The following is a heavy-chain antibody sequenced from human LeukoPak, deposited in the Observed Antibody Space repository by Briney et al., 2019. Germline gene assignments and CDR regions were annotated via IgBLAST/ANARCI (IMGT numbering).Heavy chain of an antibody. J-gene: IGHJ4*02. CDR2: ISYDGSNK. V-gene: IGHV3-30*18. D-gene: IGHD1-26*01. CDR3: AKARPGSYYYFDY. CDR1: EFTFSSYG. Sequence: GGSLRLSCAASEFTFSSYGMHWVRQAPGKGLEWVPLISYDGSNKYYADSVKGRFTISRDNSKSTLYLQMNSLRAEDTAVYYCAKARPGSYYYFDYWGQGTLVTVSS.